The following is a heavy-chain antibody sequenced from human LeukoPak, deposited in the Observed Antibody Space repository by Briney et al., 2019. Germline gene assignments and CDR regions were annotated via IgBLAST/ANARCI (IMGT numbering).Heavy chain of an antibody. J-gene: IGHJ4*02. Sequence: GGSLRLSCAASGFTVSTNYVSWVRQAPGKGLEWVSVIYRHGGTAYADSVQGRFSISRDNSKNTVDLQMNSLRAEDTAVYYCARDVIYDSEIYSYGDSWGQGTLVTVSS. V-gene: IGHV3-66*01. CDR3: ARDVIYDSEIYSYGDS. CDR1: GFTVSTNY. CDR2: IYRHGGT. D-gene: IGHD3-16*01.